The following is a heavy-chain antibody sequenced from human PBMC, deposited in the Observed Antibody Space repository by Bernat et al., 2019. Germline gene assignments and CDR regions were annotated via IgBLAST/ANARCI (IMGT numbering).Heavy chain of an antibody. D-gene: IGHD1-26*01. CDR3: VKGRERGGSRHFDY. CDR2: ISWNSGSI. Sequence: EVQLVESGGGLVQPGRSLRLSCAASGFTFDDYAMHWVRQAPGKGLEWVSGISWNSGSIGYADSVKGRFTISRDNAKNSLYLQMNSLRAEDTALYYCVKGRERGGSRHFDYWGQGTLVTVSS. J-gene: IGHJ4*02. V-gene: IGHV3-9*01. CDR1: GFTFDDYA.